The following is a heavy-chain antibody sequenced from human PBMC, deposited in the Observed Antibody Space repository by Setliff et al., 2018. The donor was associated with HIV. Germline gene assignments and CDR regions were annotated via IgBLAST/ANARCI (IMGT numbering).Heavy chain of an antibody. J-gene: IGHJ3*02. CDR3: ARDSGILWFGELLQAFDI. CDR1: GGSISSSNW. D-gene: IGHD3-10*01. Sequence: PSETLSLTCAVSGGSISSSNWWSWVRQPPGKGLEWIGEIYHSGSTNYNPSPKSRVTISVDKSKNQFSLKLSSVTAADTAVYYCARDSGILWFGELLQAFDIWGQGTMVTVSS. V-gene: IGHV4-4*02. CDR2: IYHSGST.